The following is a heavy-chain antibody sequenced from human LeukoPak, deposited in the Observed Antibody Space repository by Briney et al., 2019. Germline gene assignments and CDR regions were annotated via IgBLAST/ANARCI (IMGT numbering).Heavy chain of an antibody. CDR3: ARVGIVGATTDAFDI. J-gene: IGHJ3*02. Sequence: SETLSLTCTVSGGSISSSSYYWGWIRQPPGKGLEWIGSIYYSGSTYYNPSLKSRVTISVDTSKNQFPLKLSSVTAADTAVYYCARVGIVGATTDAFDIWGQGTMVTVSS. CDR2: IYYSGST. CDR1: GGSISSSSYY. D-gene: IGHD1-26*01. V-gene: IGHV4-39*01.